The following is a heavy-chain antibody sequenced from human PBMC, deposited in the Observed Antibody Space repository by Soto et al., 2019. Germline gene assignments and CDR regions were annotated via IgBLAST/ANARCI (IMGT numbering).Heavy chain of an antibody. CDR2: INHLGSI. D-gene: IGHD2-21*01. J-gene: IGHJ6*03. Sequence: QVQLQQWGAGLLKPSETLSLTCVVSGGSLSNSFWSWIRQPPGMALEWIGEINHLGSINYNPSLKSRVTMSVDTSKNQFSLTLNSVTAADTATYYCARGGISHWAYFYYMDGWDRGTTVTVSS. CDR3: ARGGISHWAYFYYMDG. V-gene: IGHV4-34*01. CDR1: GGSLSNSF.